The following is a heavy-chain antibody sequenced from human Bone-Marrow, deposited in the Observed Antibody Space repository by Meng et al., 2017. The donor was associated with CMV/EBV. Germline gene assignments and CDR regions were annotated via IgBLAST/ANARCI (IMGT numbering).Heavy chain of an antibody. D-gene: IGHD3-3*01. CDR3: ARAPRWRFDP. J-gene: IGHJ5*02. CDR1: GGSISSSSYY. V-gene: IGHV4-39*07. Sequence: SETLSLTCTVSGGSISSSSYYWGWIRQPPGKGLEWIGEINHSGSTNYNPSLKSRVTISVDTSKNQFSLKLSSVTAADTAVYYCARAPRWRFDPWGQGTLVTVSS. CDR2: INHSGST.